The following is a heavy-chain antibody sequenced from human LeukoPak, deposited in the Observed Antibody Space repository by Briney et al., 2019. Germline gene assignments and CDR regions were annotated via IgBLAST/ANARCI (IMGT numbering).Heavy chain of an antibody. Sequence: SETLSLTCTVSDGSISGYYWSWIRQPPGKGLEWIGYIYYSGSTNYNPSLKSRVTISVDTSKNQFSLKLSSVTAADTAVYYCATSARGYNYHFDYWGQGTLVTVSS. J-gene: IGHJ4*02. D-gene: IGHD5-24*01. CDR1: DGSISGYY. CDR3: ATSARGYNYHFDY. V-gene: IGHV4-59*01. CDR2: IYYSGST.